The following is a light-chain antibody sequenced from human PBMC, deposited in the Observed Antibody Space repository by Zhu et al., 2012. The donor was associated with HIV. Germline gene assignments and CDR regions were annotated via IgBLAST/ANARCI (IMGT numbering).Light chain of an antibody. V-gene: IGKV3-15*01. CDR1: QSIKNN. CDR3: QQCESWHPVT. J-gene: IGKJ1*01. Sequence: EIVMTQSPATLSVSPGERATLSCRASQSIKNNLAWYQQKPGQAPRLLIRGASTRATGVSDRFSGSGYGTEFTLTISSMQSEDFAVYYCQQCESWHPVTFGQGTMVEI. CDR2: GAS.